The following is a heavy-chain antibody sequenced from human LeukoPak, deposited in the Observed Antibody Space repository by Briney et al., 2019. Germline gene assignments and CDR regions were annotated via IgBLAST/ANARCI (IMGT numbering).Heavy chain of an antibody. Sequence: SETLSLTCTVSGGSIGSYFWSWIRQPPGKGLEWIGYMSYSGSASYSPSLKNRVTISVDTSKKQVTLNLISVTAADTATYYCARHDWVRHPFDTWGQGALVTVSS. CDR3: ARHDWVRHPFDT. CDR2: MSYSGSA. J-gene: IGHJ4*02. V-gene: IGHV4-59*08. D-gene: IGHD2-21*01. CDR1: GGSIGSYF.